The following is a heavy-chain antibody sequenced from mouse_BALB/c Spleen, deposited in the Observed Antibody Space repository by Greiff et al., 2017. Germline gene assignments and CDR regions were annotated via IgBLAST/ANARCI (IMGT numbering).Heavy chain of an antibody. J-gene: IGHJ3*01. CDR3: ARRGYDGYYLFAY. CDR1: GFNINDTY. Sequence: VQLQQSGAEFVKPGASVKLSCTASGFNINDTYMHWVKQRPEQGLEWIGRIDPANGNTKYDPKFQGKATITADTSSNTAYLQLSSLTSEDTAVYYCARRGYDGYYLFAYWGQGTLVTVSA. CDR2: IDPANGNT. V-gene: IGHV14-3*02. D-gene: IGHD2-3*01.